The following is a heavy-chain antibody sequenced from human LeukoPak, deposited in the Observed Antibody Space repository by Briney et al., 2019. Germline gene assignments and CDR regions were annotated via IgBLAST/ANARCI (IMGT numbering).Heavy chain of an antibody. V-gene: IGHV3-9*01. CDR3: AKDVTGTGAFDI. CDR1: GFTFDDYA. J-gene: IGHJ3*02. Sequence: PGGSLRLSCAASGFTFDDYAMHWVRQGPGKSLEWVSGITWNSGTIGYADSVKGRFTISRDNAKNSLYLQMNSLRAEDTALYYCAKDVTGTGAFDIWGQGTMVTVSS. D-gene: IGHD1-7*01. CDR2: ITWNSGTI.